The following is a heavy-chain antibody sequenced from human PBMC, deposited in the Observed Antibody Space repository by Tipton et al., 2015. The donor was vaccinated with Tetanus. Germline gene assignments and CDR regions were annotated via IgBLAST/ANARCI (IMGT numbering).Heavy chain of an antibody. J-gene: IGHJ5*02. CDR1: GGSISSSSYY. CDR2: VYQSGRP. Sequence: TLSLTCTVSGGSISSSSYYWGWIRQPPGKGLEWIGSVYQSGRPNFNPSLKSRVTLTVDTSKNQFSLKLGSVTVADTAVYYCARSADNWFDPWGQGILVTVSS. CDR3: ARSADNWFDP. V-gene: IGHV4-39*01.